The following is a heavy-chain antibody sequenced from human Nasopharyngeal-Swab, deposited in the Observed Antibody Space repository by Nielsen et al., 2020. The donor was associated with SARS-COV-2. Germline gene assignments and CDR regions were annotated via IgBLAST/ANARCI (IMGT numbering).Heavy chain of an antibody. J-gene: IGHJ6*02. CDR1: GGSVGSGSYY. V-gene: IGHV4-61*01. CDR3: ARDHYGSGSPSMDV. Sequence: SETLSLTCTVSGGSVGSGSYYRSWIRQPPGKGLEWIGYIYYSGSTNYNPSLKSRVTISVDTSENQFSLKLSSVTAADTAVYYCARDHYGSGSPSMDVWGQGTTVTVSS. CDR2: IYYSGST. D-gene: IGHD3-10*01.